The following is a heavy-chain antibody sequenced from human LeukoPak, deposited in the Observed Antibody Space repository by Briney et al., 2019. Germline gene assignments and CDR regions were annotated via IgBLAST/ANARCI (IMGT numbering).Heavy chain of an antibody. V-gene: IGHV4-59*01. J-gene: IGHJ3*02. CDR1: GVSISSFY. D-gene: IGHD3-22*01. Sequence: PSETLSLTCSVSGVSISSFYWSWIRQPPGKGLEWIGFIHYSGSTNYNPSLKSRVTMSVDTSKNQFSLQLSSVTAADTAVYYCARGYYDRSGYSNAFDIWGQGTMVAV. CDR3: ARGYYDRSGYSNAFDI. CDR2: IHYSGST.